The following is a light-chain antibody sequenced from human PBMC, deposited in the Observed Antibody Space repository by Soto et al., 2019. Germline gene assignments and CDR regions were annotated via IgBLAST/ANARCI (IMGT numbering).Light chain of an antibody. CDR2: DVS. CDR3: TSYTSSSTYV. CDR1: SSDVGSYNY. Sequence: QSVLTQPASVSGSPGQSITIFCTGTSSDVGSYNYVSWYQQRPGRAPKLMIYDVSSRPSGVSNRFSGSKSGNTASLTISGLQAEDEADYFCTSYTSSSTYVFVTGTKVTDL. J-gene: IGLJ1*01. V-gene: IGLV2-14*03.